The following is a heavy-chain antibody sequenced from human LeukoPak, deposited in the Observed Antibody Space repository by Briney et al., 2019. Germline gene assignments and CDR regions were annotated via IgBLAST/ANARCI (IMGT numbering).Heavy chain of an antibody. CDR1: GFTFSDYY. D-gene: IGHD3-10*01. CDR2: ISSSSSYT. CDR3: ARGHASITMVRGVDY. Sequence: GGCMRLSCAASGFTFSDYYMSWIRQAPGKGLEWVSYISSSSSYTNYADSVKGRFTISRDNAKNSLYLQMNSLRAEDTAVYYCARGHASITMVRGVDYWGQGTLVTVSS. J-gene: IGHJ4*02. V-gene: IGHV3-11*05.